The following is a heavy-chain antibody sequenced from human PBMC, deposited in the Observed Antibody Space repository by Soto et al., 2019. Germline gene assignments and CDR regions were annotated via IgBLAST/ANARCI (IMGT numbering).Heavy chain of an antibody. Sequence: PGGSLRLSCAASGFTFSSYGMHWVRQAPGKGLEWVAVISYDGSNKYYADSVKGRFTISRDNSKNTLYLQMNSLRAEDTAVYYCAKPRIAAASGYYGMDVWGQGTTVTVSS. D-gene: IGHD6-13*01. CDR3: AKPRIAAASGYYGMDV. J-gene: IGHJ6*02. CDR2: ISYDGSNK. CDR1: GFTFSSYG. V-gene: IGHV3-30*18.